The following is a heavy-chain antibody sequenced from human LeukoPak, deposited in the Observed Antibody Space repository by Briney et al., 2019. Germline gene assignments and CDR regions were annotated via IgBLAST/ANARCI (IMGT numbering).Heavy chain of an antibody. V-gene: IGHV7-4-1*02. Sequence: ASVKVSCKSSGYTFTNYGMNWVRQAPGQGLEWMGWINTITGNPTYAQGFTGRFVFSLDTSVTTTYLQISSLKAEDTAVYFCARPGVTGGPASDYWGQGTVVTVSS. D-gene: IGHD3-10*01. CDR3: ARPGVTGGPASDY. CDR2: INTITGNP. CDR1: GYTFTNYG. J-gene: IGHJ4*02.